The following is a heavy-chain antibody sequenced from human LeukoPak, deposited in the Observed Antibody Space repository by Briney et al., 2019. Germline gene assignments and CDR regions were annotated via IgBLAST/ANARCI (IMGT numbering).Heavy chain of an antibody. CDR1: GGSISTYY. Sequence: SETLSLTCTVSGGSISTYYWNWIRQPPGKGLEWIGYIYYSGTTNYNPSLKSRVSMSVDTSKNQFSLKLSSVTAADTAVYYCARSKDILTGYCFDYWGQGTLVTVSS. CDR3: ARSKDILTGYCFDY. D-gene: IGHD3-9*01. J-gene: IGHJ4*02. CDR2: IYYSGTT. V-gene: IGHV4-59*01.